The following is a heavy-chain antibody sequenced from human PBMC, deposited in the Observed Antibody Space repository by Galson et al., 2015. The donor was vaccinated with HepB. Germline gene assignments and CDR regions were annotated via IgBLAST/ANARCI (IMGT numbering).Heavy chain of an antibody. V-gene: IGHV3-11*06. CDR1: GFTFSDYY. D-gene: IGHD6-13*01. J-gene: IGHJ4*02. CDR2: ISSSGDYT. Sequence: SLRLSCAASGFTFSDYYMSWIRQAPGKGLEWLSDISSSGDYTKYADSVKGRFTISRDNAKNSLYVQMNSLRAEDTAVYYCARGYSSSWYFDYWGQGTLVAVSS. CDR3: ARGYSSSWYFDY.